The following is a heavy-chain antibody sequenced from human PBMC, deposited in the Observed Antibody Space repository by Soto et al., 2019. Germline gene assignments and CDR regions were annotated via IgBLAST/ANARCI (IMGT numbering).Heavy chain of an antibody. J-gene: IGHJ3*02. CDR1: GGTFSSCA. Sequence: SVSVFFRAAGGTFSSCAISWVRQAPGQWLELMGGIIPIFGTANYAHKFQGRVTITADKSTSTAYMELSSLRSEDTAVYYCARGGVGAAGNGAYNIWGEGSMVTVS. CDR2: IIPIFGTA. D-gene: IGHD1-26*01. V-gene: IGHV1-69*06. CDR3: ARGGVGAAGNGAYNI.